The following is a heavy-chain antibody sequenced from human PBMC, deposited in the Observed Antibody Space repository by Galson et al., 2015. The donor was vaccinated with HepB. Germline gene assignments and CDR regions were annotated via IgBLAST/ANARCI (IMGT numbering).Heavy chain of an antibody. CDR2: ISYDGSNK. Sequence: SLRLSCAASGFTFSSYGMHWVRQAPGKGLEWVAVISYDGSNKYYADSVKGRFTISRDNSKNTLSLQMNSLRAEDTAVYYCAKESDDYGDYVDYDYGMDVWGQGTMVTVSS. CDR3: AKESDDYGDYVDYDYGMDV. CDR1: GFTFSSYG. V-gene: IGHV3-30*18. J-gene: IGHJ6*02. D-gene: IGHD4-17*01.